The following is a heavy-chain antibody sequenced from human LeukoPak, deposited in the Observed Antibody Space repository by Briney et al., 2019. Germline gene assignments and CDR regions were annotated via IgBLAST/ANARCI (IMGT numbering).Heavy chain of an antibody. J-gene: IGHJ4*02. V-gene: IGHV1-69*04. CDR2: IIPILGIA. D-gene: IGHD5-18*01. Sequence: GASVKVSCKASGGTFSSYAISWVRQAPGQGLEWMGRIIPILGIANYAQKFQGRVTITADKSTSTAYMELSSLRSEDTAVYCCARDGVDTAMVWDYWGQGTLVTVSS. CDR3: ARDGVDTAMVWDY. CDR1: GGTFSSYA.